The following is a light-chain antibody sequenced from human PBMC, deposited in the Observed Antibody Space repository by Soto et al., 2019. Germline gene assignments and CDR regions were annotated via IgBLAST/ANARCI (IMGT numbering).Light chain of an antibody. V-gene: IGKV1-33*01. CDR2: DAS. Sequence: DIQMTQSPSSLSASVGDRVTITCQASQDISNYLNWYQQKPGKAPKLLIYDASNLETGVPSRFSGSGSGTDFTFTISSLQPEDIATYYCQQYDNRLFTFGPGTKVGIK. CDR3: QQYDNRLFT. J-gene: IGKJ3*01. CDR1: QDISNY.